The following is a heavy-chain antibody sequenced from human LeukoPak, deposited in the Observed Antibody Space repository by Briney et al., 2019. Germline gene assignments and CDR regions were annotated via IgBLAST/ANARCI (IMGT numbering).Heavy chain of an antibody. D-gene: IGHD6-19*01. CDR3: ARSIAVAGDLDS. J-gene: IGHJ4*02. Sequence: GGSLRLSCAASGVTFSRYWMTWVRQAPGKGLEWVANIKEDGSEKNYVDSVKGRFTISRDNAKSSLYLQMNSLRAEDTAVYYCARSIAVAGDLDSWGQGTLVTVSS. CDR2: IKEDGSEK. V-gene: IGHV3-7*04. CDR1: GVTFSRYW.